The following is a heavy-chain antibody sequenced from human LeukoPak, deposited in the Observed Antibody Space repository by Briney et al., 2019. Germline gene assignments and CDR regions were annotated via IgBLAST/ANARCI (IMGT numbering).Heavy chain of an antibody. J-gene: IGHJ5*02. V-gene: IGHV4-34*01. CDR2: INHSGST. Sequence: SETLSLTCAVYGGSFSGYYWSWIRQPPGKGLEWIGEINHSGSTNYNPSLKSRVTISVDTSKNQFSLKLSSVTAADTAVYYCASSRVLQGEFDPWGQGTLVTVSS. CDR3: ASSRVLQGEFDP. CDR1: GGSFSGYY. D-gene: IGHD3-16*01.